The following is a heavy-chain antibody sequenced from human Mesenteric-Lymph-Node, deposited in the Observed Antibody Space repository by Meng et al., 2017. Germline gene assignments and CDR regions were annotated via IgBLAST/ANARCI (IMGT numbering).Heavy chain of an antibody. Sequence: GESLKISCAASGFTFTYYAMSWVRQAPGKGLEWVSTFSGNGGSPFYADSVKGRFTISRDDSKNTLYLQMDSLRVEDTAVYYCARDSTRGYSYGYADYFDFWGQGTLVTVSS. CDR2: FSGNGGSP. CDR3: ARDSTRGYSYGYADYFDF. CDR1: GFTFTYYA. V-gene: IGHV3-23*01. D-gene: IGHD5-18*01. J-gene: IGHJ4*02.